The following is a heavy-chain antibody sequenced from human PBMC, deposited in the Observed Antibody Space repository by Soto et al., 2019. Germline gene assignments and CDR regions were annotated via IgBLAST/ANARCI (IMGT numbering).Heavy chain of an antibody. CDR1: GDTVSSSSVA. V-gene: IGHV6-1*01. CDR2: TYYRSRWYS. J-gene: IGHJ6*02. D-gene: IGHD6-13*01. Sequence: SQTLSLTCVGSGDTVSSSSVAWNWVRQSPSRGLEWLGRTYYRSRWYSDYAVSVRSRIDINADTSKNQFSLKLNSMTAADTAVYYCARGRKQLVLAYYDYYGMDVWGQGPTVTVSS. CDR3: ARGRKQLVLAYYDYYGMDV.